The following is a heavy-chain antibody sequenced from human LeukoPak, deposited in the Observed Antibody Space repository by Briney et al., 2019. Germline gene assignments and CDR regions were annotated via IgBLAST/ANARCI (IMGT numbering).Heavy chain of an antibody. CDR1: GFTFSSYW. V-gene: IGHV3-74*01. CDR3: ARDRGSSGWPYYYYYGMDV. Sequence: PGGSLRLSCAASGFTFSSYWMHWVRQAPGKGLVWVSRINSDGSSTSYADSVKGRFTISRDNAKNTLYLQMNSLRAEDTAVYYCARDRGSSGWPYYYYYGMDVWGQGTTVTVSS. CDR2: INSDGSST. J-gene: IGHJ6*02. D-gene: IGHD6-19*01.